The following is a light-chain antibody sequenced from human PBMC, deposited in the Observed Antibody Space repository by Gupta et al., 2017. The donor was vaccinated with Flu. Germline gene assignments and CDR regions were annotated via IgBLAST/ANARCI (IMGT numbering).Light chain of an antibody. CDR3: QQDGSSPLT. V-gene: IGKV3-20*01. CDR1: QSVSSSY. CDR2: GAS. J-gene: IGKJ4*01. Sequence: DIVLTQSPGTLSLSQGERATLSCRASQSVSSSYLAWYQQKSGQAPRLLIYGASSRATGIPDRFSGSGSGTDFSLTINRLEPEDFAVYYCQQDGSSPLTFGGGTKVEIK.